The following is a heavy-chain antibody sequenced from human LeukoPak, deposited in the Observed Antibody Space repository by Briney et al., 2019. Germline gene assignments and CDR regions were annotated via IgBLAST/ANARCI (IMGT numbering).Heavy chain of an antibody. J-gene: IGHJ4*02. Sequence: RASVKVSCKASGYTFTGYYMHWVRQAPGQGLEWMGWINPNSGGTNYAQKFQGRVTMTRDTSISTAYMELSRLRSDDTAVYYCAREIKATVTTPGTLPFDYWGQGTLVTVSS. CDR1: GYTFTGYY. CDR2: INPNSGGT. V-gene: IGHV1-2*02. CDR3: AREIKATVTTPGTLPFDY. D-gene: IGHD4-11*01.